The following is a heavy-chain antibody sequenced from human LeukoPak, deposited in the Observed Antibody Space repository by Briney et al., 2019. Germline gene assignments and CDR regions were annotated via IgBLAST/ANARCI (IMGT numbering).Heavy chain of an antibody. Sequence: SGPALVKPTQTLTLTCTFSGFSLSTSGMRVSWIRQPPGKALEWLARIDWDDDKFYSTSLKTRLTISKDTSKNQVVLTMTNMDPVDTATYYCARSGPDALYCSGGSCYSIAFDVWGQGTMVTVSS. CDR3: ARSGPDALYCSGGSCYSIAFDV. J-gene: IGHJ3*01. CDR2: IDWDDDK. D-gene: IGHD2-15*01. CDR1: GFSLSTSGMR. V-gene: IGHV2-70*04.